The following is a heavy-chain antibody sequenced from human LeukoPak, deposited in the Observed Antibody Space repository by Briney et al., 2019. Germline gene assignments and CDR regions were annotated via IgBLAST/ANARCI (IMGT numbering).Heavy chain of an antibody. J-gene: IGHJ4*02. V-gene: IGHV3-9*03. CDR2: ISWNSGSI. D-gene: IGHD6-19*01. CDR1: GFTFDDYA. CDR3: AKGNEGRPVPSLGY. Sequence: PGGSLRLSCAASGFTFDDYAMHWVRQAPGKGLEWVSGISWNSGSIVYADSVKGRFTISRDNAKNSLYLQMNSLRAEDMALYYCAKGNEGRPVPSLGYWGQGTLVTVSS.